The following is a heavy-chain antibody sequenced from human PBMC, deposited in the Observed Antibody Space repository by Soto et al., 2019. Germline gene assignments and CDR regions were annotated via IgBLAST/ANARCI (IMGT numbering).Heavy chain of an antibody. V-gene: IGHV1-3*01. Sequence: QVHLVQSGAEVRKPGASVKVSCKASGYTFSSYAMHWVRQAPGQRLEWMGWINAGYGNTKSSQKFQDRVTISRDTSVSIAYMELTSLRTEDRAVYYCARDTGDGTFDFWGQGTLVTVSS. CDR1: GYTFSSYA. CDR2: INAGYGNT. D-gene: IGHD7-27*01. CDR3: ARDTGDGTFDF. J-gene: IGHJ4*02.